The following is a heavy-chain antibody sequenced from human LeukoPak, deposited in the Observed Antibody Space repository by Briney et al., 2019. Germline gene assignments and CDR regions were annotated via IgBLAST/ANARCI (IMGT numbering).Heavy chain of an antibody. Sequence: GGSLRLSCAASGFTFSSYAMSWVRQAPGKGLEWVSTISNSDGSTYYADSVKGRFTISRDNSGNTLYLQMNSLRAEDTAVYYCARHVHDYVWGSYRAWFDPWGQGTLVTVSS. CDR1: GFTFSSYA. J-gene: IGHJ5*02. D-gene: IGHD3-16*01. V-gene: IGHV3-23*01. CDR2: ISNSDGST. CDR3: ARHVHDYVWGSYRAWFDP.